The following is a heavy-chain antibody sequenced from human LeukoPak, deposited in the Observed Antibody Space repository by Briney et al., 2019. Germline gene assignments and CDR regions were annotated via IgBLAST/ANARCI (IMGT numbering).Heavy chain of an antibody. CDR3: AKVGYGDLDH. D-gene: IGHD4-17*01. CDR2: ISYDGSSK. V-gene: IGHV3-30*18. Sequence: GGSLRLSCAASGFTFSSYGMHWVRQAPGKGLEWVAVISYDGSSKYYADSVKGRFTISRDNSKNTLYLQMNSLRAEDTAVYYCAKVGYGDLDHWGQGVLVPVSS. CDR1: GFTFSSYG. J-gene: IGHJ4*02.